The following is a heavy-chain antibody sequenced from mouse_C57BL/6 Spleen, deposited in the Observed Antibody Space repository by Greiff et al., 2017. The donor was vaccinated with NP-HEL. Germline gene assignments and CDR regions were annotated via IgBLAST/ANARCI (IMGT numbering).Heavy chain of an antibody. CDR1: GYAFSSYW. J-gene: IGHJ2*01. CDR2: IYPGDGDT. V-gene: IGHV1-80*01. Sequence: VQLQQSGAELVKPGASVKISCKASGYAFSSYWMNWVKQRPGKGLEWIGQIYPGDGDTNYNGKFKGKATLTADKSSSTAYMQLSSLTSEDSAVYFCARSGYYGSSYGFDYWGQGTTLTVSS. CDR3: ARSGYYGSSYGFDY. D-gene: IGHD1-1*01.